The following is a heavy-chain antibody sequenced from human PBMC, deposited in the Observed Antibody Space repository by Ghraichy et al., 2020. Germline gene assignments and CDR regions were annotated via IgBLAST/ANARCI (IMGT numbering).Heavy chain of an antibody. CDR3: FSAV. V-gene: IGHV3-23*01. CDR2: ISSSGRST. D-gene: IGHD6-19*01. Sequence: GGSLRLSCAASGFTFNTYHMSWVRQAPGRGLQWVSTISSSGRSTYYADSVRGRFTISRDNSKSTLFLQMSGLRAEDTAVYYCFSAVWGRGTLVTVSS. J-gene: IGHJ4*02. CDR1: GFTFNTYH.